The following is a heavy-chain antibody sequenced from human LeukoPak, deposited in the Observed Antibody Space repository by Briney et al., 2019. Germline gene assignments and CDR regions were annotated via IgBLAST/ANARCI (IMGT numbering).Heavy chain of an antibody. D-gene: IGHD6-19*01. Sequence: GGSLRLSCAASGFTFSSYWMHWVRQAPGKGLVWVSRINSDRSSTSYADSVKGRFTISRDNAKNTLYLQMNSLRAEDTAVYYCARVRSSGWSYFDYWGQGTLVTVSS. CDR3: ARVRSSGWSYFDY. CDR2: INSDRSST. V-gene: IGHV3-74*01. CDR1: GFTFSSYW. J-gene: IGHJ4*02.